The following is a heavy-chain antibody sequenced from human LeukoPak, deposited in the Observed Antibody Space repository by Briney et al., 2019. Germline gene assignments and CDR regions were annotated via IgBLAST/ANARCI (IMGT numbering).Heavy chain of an antibody. D-gene: IGHD3-22*01. J-gene: IGHJ4*02. CDR3: AKEGSGYYWNAFDY. Sequence: ASVKVSCKASGDIFTRHYMHWVRQAPGQGLEWMGIINPTGDTTRYAQKFQGRVTMTRDTSTSTVYMELSSLRSEDTAVYYCAKEGSGYYWNAFDYWGQGTLVTASS. CDR2: INPTGDTT. V-gene: IGHV1-46*01. CDR1: GDIFTRHY.